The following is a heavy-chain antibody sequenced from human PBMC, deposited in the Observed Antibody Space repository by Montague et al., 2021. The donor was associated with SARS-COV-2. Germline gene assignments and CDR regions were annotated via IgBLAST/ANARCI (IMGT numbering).Heavy chain of an antibody. Sequence: CAISGDSVSINIATWNWIRQYPSRPLEWLGRTYYRSKWYNDYAESVKSRITIDPDTSKHQFSLHLNSVTPEDTAVYYCARIPVGSKYYFDFWGQGTLVTVSS. CDR1: GDSVSINIAT. J-gene: IGHJ4*02. V-gene: IGHV6-1*01. CDR3: ARIPVGSKYYFDF. CDR2: TYYRSKWYN. D-gene: IGHD2-2*01.